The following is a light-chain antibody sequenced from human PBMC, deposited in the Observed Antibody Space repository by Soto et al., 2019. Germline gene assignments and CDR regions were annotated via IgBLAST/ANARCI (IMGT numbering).Light chain of an antibody. CDR1: ESVRSNY. Sequence: EIVLTQSPGTLSLSPGERATLSCRASESVRSNYLAWYQQKPGQAPRLLINGASSRATGIPDRFSGSGSGTDFTLTISRLEAEDFAVYYCQQYDSLRTFGGGTKVEIK. V-gene: IGKV3-20*01. CDR2: GAS. J-gene: IGKJ4*01. CDR3: QQYDSLRT.